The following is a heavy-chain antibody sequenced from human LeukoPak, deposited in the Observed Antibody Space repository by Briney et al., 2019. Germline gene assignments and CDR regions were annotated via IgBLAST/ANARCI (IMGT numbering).Heavy chain of an antibody. D-gene: IGHD6-19*01. CDR1: GYTFTSYG. CDR2: ISAYNGNT. J-gene: IGHJ4*02. V-gene: IGHV1-18*01. Sequence: RASVTVSCKASGYTFTSYGISWVRQAPGQGLEWMGWISAYNGNTNYAQKLQGRVTMTTDTSASTAYMELRSLRSDDTAVYYCAREGIAVATKKFDYWGQGTLVTVSS. CDR3: AREGIAVATKKFDY.